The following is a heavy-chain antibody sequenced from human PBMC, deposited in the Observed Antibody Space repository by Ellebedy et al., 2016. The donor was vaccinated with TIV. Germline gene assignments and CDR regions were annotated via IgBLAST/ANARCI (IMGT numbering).Heavy chain of an antibody. CDR3: ASPAYYDESAYGAFDV. J-gene: IGHJ3*01. D-gene: IGHD3-22*01. CDR1: GFTFSRQA. Sequence: LGGSLRLSCVASGFTFSRQAMHWVRQAPGKGLEWVALISYDGSTKYYGDSVKGRFTISRDNSKNTLYLQMNTLRAEDTAVYYCASPAYYDESAYGAFDVWGQGTLVTVSP. CDR2: ISYDGSTK. V-gene: IGHV3-30*04.